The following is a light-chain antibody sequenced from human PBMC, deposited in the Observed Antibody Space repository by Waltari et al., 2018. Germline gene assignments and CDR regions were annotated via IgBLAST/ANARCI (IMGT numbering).Light chain of an antibody. CDR3: SSSTFTTLI. J-gene: IGLJ2*01. Sequence: QSALTQPASVSGSPGQSIPISCTGTSMDVGAYDYVSWYQQHPGKAPKLMIYDVSSRPSGVSNRFSGSKSGNTASLTISGLQTEDEADYYCSSSTFTTLIFGGGTKLTVL. V-gene: IGLV2-14*03. CDR2: DVS. CDR1: SMDVGAYDY.